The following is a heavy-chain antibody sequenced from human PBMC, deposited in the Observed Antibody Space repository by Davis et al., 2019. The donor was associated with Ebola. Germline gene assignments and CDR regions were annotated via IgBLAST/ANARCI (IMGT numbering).Heavy chain of an antibody. D-gene: IGHD6-13*01. Sequence: PGGSLRLSCAASGFTFSSYAMSWVRQAPGKGLEWVLAISGSGGSTYYADSVKGRFTISRDNSKNTLYLQMNSLRAEDTAVYYCAKDLSSSWYPNWFDPWGQGTLVTVSS. CDR2: ISGSGGST. V-gene: IGHV3-23*01. CDR3: AKDLSSSWYPNWFDP. J-gene: IGHJ5*02. CDR1: GFTFSSYA.